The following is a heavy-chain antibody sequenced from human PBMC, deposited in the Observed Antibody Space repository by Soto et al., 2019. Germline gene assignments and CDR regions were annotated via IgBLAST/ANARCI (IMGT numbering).Heavy chain of an antibody. J-gene: IGHJ5*02. D-gene: IGHD6-19*01. Sequence: SETLSLTCTVSGGSISSYYWSWIRQPPGKGLEWIGYIYYSGSTNYNPSLKSRVTISVDTSKNQFSLKLSSVTAADTAVYYCARREVAVAGNWFDPWGQGTLVTVFS. CDR1: GGSISSYY. CDR2: IYYSGST. CDR3: ARREVAVAGNWFDP. V-gene: IGHV4-59*08.